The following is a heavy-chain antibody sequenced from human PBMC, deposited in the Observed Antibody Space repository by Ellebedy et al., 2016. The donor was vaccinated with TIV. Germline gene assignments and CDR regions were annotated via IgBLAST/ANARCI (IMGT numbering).Heavy chain of an antibody. D-gene: IGHD5-24*01. V-gene: IGHV4-4*02. CDR2: IHHRGST. CDR3: ARGGDGYIHY. CDR1: GDSMSSHDW. J-gene: IGHJ4*02. Sequence: MPSETLSLTCAVSGDSMSSHDWWSWVRQPPGKGLEWLGEIHHRGSTHYNPSLKSRVTISVDTSKNQFSLKLSSVTAADTAVYYCARGGDGYIHYWGQGTLVTVSS.